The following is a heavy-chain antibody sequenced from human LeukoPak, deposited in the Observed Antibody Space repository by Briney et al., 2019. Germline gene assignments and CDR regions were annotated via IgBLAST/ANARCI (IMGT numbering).Heavy chain of an antibody. CDR3: TKELHVAVAVADYYYFYMDV. D-gene: IGHD6-19*01. J-gene: IGHJ6*03. V-gene: IGHV3-23*01. Sequence: GGSLRLSCAASGFAFSSFAMGWVRQSPGKGLEWLSTISGGGNTTFYADSLKGRFTISRYNSKNTLCLHMDSLRPDDTAIYYCTKELHVAVAVADYYYFYMDVWGRGTAVTVSS. CDR1: GFAFSSFA. CDR2: ISGGGNTT.